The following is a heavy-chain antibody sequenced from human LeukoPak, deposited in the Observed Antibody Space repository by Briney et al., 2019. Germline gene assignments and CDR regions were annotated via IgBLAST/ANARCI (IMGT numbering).Heavy chain of an antibody. V-gene: IGHV4-39*07. Sequence: PSETLSLTCTVSGGSISSGTHYWGWIRQPPGKGLEWIGSIYYSGSTYYNPSLKSRITMSVDTSNNQFSLKLSSVTAADTAVYYCAREYYFGMDVWGQGTTVTVSS. J-gene: IGHJ6*02. CDR2: IYYSGST. CDR1: GGSISSGTHY. CDR3: AREYYFGMDV.